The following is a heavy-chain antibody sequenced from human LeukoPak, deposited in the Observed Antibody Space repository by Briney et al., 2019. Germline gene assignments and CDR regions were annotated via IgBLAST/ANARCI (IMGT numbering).Heavy chain of an antibody. J-gene: IGHJ4*02. CDR3: AKERYYYDRSGTPDY. CDR2: ISYDGSNK. Sequence: PGGSLRLSCAASGFTFSSYGMHWVRQAPGKGLEWVAVISYDGSNKYYADSVKGRFTISRDNSKNTLYLQMNSLRAEDTAVYYCAKERYYYDRSGTPDYWGQGTLVSVSS. V-gene: IGHV3-30*18. CDR1: GFTFSSYG. D-gene: IGHD3-22*01.